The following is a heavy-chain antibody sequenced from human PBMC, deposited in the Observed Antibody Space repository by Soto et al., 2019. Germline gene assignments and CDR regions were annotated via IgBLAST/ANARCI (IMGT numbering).Heavy chain of an antibody. J-gene: IGHJ4*02. D-gene: IGHD5-12*01. Sequence: EVHLVESGGGWVQPGRSLRLSCATSGFTFDDYAINWVRQAPGKGLEWVSGISWNRDTISYAESVKGRFTVSRDNAKNSLYLQMSSRRAEDTALYYWATGTESSGHEYDFDDWGRGALGTFSS. CDR1: GFTFDDYA. CDR2: ISWNRDTI. CDR3: ATGTESSGHEYDFDD. V-gene: IGHV3-9*01.